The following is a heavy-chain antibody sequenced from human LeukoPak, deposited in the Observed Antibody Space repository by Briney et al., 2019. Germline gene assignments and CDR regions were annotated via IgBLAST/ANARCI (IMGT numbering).Heavy chain of an antibody. D-gene: IGHD6-19*01. CDR3: ARVAVAAKGAHNWFDP. CDR1: GYSFTSYW. CDR2: IYPGDSDT. J-gene: IGHJ5*02. V-gene: IGHV5-51*01. Sequence: GESLQISCKGSGYSFTSYWIGWVRQMPGKGLEWMGIIYPGDSDTRYSPSFQGQVTISADKSISTAYLQWSSLKASDTAMYYCARVAVAAKGAHNWFDPWGQGTLVTVSS.